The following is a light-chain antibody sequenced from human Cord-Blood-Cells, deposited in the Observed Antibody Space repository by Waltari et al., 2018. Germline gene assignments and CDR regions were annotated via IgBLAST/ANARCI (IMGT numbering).Light chain of an antibody. Sequence: EIVLTQYPATLSLSPVERATLSCRASQSVSSYLAWYHQKPGQAPRLLIYDASNRATGIPARFSGSGSGTDFTLTISSLEPEDFAVYYCQQRSNWPTFGPGTKVDIK. V-gene: IGKV3-11*01. CDR1: QSVSSY. J-gene: IGKJ3*01. CDR3: QQRSNWPT. CDR2: DAS.